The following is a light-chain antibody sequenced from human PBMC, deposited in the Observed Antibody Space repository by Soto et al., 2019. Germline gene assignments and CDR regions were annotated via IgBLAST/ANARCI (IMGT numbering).Light chain of an antibody. CDR1: SSNIGKNT. V-gene: IGLV1-44*01. Sequence: QSVLTQPPSEFGTPGQRVTISCSGRSSNIGKNTVNWYQQLPGAAPKLLIFSNNQRHSGVPDRFSGSKSGTSASLAISGPQSEDEADYYCAVWDDSLNGCVFGTGTKLTVL. CDR2: SNN. CDR3: AVWDDSLNGCV. J-gene: IGLJ1*01.